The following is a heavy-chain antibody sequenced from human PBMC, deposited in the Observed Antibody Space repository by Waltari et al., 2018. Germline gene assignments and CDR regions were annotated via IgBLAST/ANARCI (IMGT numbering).Heavy chain of an antibody. Sequence: QVQLQQWGAGLLTPSETLSLTCAVYGGSFSGYYCSWIRQPPGKGLEWIGEINHSGSTNYNPSLKSRVTISVDTSKNQFSLKLSSVTAADTAVYYCARGECGGDCRAEYFQHWGQGTLVTVSS. CDR3: ARGECGGDCRAEYFQH. CDR2: INHSGST. J-gene: IGHJ1*01. CDR1: GGSFSGYY. V-gene: IGHV4-34*01. D-gene: IGHD2-21*01.